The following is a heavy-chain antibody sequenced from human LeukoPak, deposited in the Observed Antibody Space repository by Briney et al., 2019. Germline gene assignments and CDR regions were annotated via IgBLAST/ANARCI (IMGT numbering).Heavy chain of an antibody. J-gene: IGHJ5*02. Sequence: PGGSLRLSCAASGFNLSSCPMRWVRQAPGKGAQWVSGVSDYVNIRYHADSLKGRFTLSQDNSANTVYLQMNKLADEDTAVYYCVKEGEGHSYAPKTGPSTWGQGTLVTVSS. V-gene: IGHV3-23*01. D-gene: IGHD5-18*01. CDR1: GFNLSSCP. CDR2: VSDYVNIR. CDR3: VKEGEGHSYAPKTGPST.